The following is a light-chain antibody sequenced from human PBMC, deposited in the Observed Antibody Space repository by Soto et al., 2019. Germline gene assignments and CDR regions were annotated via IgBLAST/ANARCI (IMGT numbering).Light chain of an antibody. J-gene: IGKJ5*01. CDR3: QQYNNWPSVT. Sequence: ETVMMQSPATLSVSPGERVTLFCRASQSVSSNLAWYQQRSGQPPRLLIYGASTRATGIPARFSGSGSGTEFPLTISSLQSEDFAIYYCQQYNNWPSVTFGQGTRLEIK. CDR2: GAS. CDR1: QSVSSN. V-gene: IGKV3-15*01.